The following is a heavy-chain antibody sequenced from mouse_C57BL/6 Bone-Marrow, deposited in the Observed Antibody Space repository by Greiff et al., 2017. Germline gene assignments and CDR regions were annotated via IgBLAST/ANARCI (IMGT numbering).Heavy chain of an antibody. V-gene: IGHV5-6*01. D-gene: IGHD1-1*01. CDR1: GYTFSSYG. CDR3: ASPIYCYGDFDY. CDR2: ISSGGSYT. Sequence: EVQVVESGGDLVKPGGSLKLSCAASGYTFSSYGMSWVRQTPDKRLEWVATISSGGSYTYYPDSVKGRFTISRDKAKNTLYLQMSSLKSEDTAMYYCASPIYCYGDFDYWGQGTTLTVSS. J-gene: IGHJ2*01.